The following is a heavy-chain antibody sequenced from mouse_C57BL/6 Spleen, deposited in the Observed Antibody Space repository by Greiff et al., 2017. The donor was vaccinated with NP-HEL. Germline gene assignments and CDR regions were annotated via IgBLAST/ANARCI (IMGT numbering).Heavy chain of an antibody. D-gene: IGHD1-1*01. CDR2: ISDGGSYT. V-gene: IGHV5-4*01. Sequence: EVQGVESGGGLVKPGGSLKLSCAASGFTFSSYAMSWVRQTPEKRLEWVATISDGGSYTYYPDNVKGRFTISRDNAKNNLYLQMSHLKSEDTAMYYCAREGTTVVAHYYAMDYWGQGTSVTVSS. CDR1: GFTFSSYA. J-gene: IGHJ4*01. CDR3: AREGTTVVAHYYAMDY.